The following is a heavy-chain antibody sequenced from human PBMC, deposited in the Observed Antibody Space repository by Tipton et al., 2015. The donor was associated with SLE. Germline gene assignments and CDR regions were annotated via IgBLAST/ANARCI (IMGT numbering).Heavy chain of an antibody. CDR1: GDTFSDHY. CDR2: IYYSGST. V-gene: IGHV4-39*01. Sequence: TLSLTCTVSGDTFSDHYWSWIRQPPGKGLEWIGSIYYSGSTYYNPSLKSRVTISVDTSKNQFSLKLSSVTAADTAVYYCARRARSLGWFDPWGQGTLVTVSS. J-gene: IGHJ5*02. CDR3: ARRARSLGWFDP. D-gene: IGHD1-26*01.